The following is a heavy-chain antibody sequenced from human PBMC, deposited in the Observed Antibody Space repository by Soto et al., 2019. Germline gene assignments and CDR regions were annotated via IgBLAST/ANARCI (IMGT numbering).Heavy chain of an antibody. J-gene: IGHJ6*02. Sequence: QVPLQESGPGLVKPSETLSLSCTVSGGSISSYYWSWIRQPPGKGLEWIGYVHDSWGSHYNPPLKGGVAISLDTSKSQCSLKLTSGTARGTAVYYCGRQGFGALHGVVDVWGQGTTATVSS. CDR1: GGSISSYY. CDR2: VHDSWGS. D-gene: IGHD3-10*01. CDR3: GRQGFGALHGVVDV. V-gene: IGHV4-59*08.